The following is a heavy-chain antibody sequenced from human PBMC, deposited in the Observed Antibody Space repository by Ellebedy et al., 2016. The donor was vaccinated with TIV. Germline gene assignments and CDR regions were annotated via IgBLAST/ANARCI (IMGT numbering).Heavy chain of an antibody. D-gene: IGHD3-3*01. CDR2: IKTDGSET. J-gene: IGHJ5*02. CDR1: GFSFSNFR. Sequence: PGGSLRLSCAAWGFSFSNFRMSWVRQAPGKGLEWVDHIKTDGSETYYVDSVKGRFTISRENAKNALFLQMDGLRVDYSAVYYCVGFGVFNLWGQGAPVTVSS. V-gene: IGHV3-7*01. CDR3: VGFGVFNL.